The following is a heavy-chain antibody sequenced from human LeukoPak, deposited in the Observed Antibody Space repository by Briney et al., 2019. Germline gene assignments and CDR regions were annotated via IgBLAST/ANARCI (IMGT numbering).Heavy chain of an antibody. J-gene: IGHJ6*02. CDR1: GGTFSSYA. CDR2: IIPIFGTA. Sequence: SVKVSCKASGGTFSSYAISWVRQAPGQGLEWMGGIIPIFGTANYAQKFQGRVTITADESTSTAYMELSSLRSEDTAVYYCAKGPRTFHGIDVWGQGTTVTVSS. CDR3: AKGPRTFHGIDV. D-gene: IGHD1-14*01. V-gene: IGHV1-69*13.